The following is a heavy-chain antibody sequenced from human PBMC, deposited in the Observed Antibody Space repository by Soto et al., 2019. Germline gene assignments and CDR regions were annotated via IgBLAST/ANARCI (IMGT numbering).Heavy chain of an antibody. CDR2: IYYTGST. CDR3: VIHSGRQTPGYFYGWFGP. V-gene: IGHV4-59*08. J-gene: IGHJ5*02. D-gene: IGHD3-22*01. CDR1: GDSINPYY. Sequence: QVQLQESGPGLVKPSETLSLTCTVSGDSINPYYWSWIRQPPGKGLEWLAYIYYTGSTSYNPSLKSRVTITVDTSKNQFSLTLNSVTAADTARYYCVIHSGRQTPGYFYGWFGPWGQGTLVTVSS.